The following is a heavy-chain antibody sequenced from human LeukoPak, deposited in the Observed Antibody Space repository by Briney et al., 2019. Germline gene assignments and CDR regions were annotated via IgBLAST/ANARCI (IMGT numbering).Heavy chain of an antibody. V-gene: IGHV3-30*18. D-gene: IGHD3-10*01. J-gene: IGHJ4*02. CDR3: AKDRWGYYGSGSYFDY. CDR2: ISYDGSNK. Sequence: GGSLRLSCAASGFTVSSYAMTWVRQAPGKGLEWVAVISYDGSNKYYADSVKGRFTISRDNSKNTLYLQMNSLRAEDTAVYYCAKDRWGYYGSGSYFDYWGQGTLVTVSS. CDR1: GFTVSSYA.